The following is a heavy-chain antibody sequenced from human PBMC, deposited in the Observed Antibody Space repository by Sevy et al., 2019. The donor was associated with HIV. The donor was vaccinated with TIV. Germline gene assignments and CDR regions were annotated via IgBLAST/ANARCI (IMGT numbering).Heavy chain of an antibody. Sequence: GGSLSLSCEASGFVFSSHWMTWVRQAPGKGLEWVGNIKQDGSEKYYVDSVKGRFTISRDNAKNSLYLRMNRLRVEDTAMYYCTSDYFWGQGSLVTVSS. CDR3: TSDYF. CDR2: IKQDGSEK. V-gene: IGHV3-7*01. CDR1: GFVFSSHW. D-gene: IGHD3-10*01. J-gene: IGHJ4*02.